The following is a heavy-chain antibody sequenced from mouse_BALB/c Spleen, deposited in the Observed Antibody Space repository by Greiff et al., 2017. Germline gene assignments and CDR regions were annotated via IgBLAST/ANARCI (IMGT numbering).Heavy chain of an antibody. Sequence: EVQLQESGAELVRPGALVKLSCKASGFNIKDYYMHWVKQRPEQGLEWIGWIDPENGNTIYDPKFQGKASITADTSSNTAYLQLSSLTSEDTAVYYCARGGVYYAMDYWGQGTSVTVSS. CDR1: GFNIKDYY. V-gene: IGHV14-1*02. CDR2: IDPENGNT. J-gene: IGHJ4*01. CDR3: ARGGVYYAMDY.